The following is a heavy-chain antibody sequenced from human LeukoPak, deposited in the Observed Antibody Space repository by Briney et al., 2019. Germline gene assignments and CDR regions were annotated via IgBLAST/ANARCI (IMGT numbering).Heavy chain of an antibody. CDR2: ISYDGSNK. D-gene: IGHD3-22*01. CDR3: ARGMLNYDSSGYYPY. V-gene: IGHV3-30-3*01. J-gene: IGHJ4*02. Sequence: SGGSLRLSCAASGFTFSSYAMHWVRQAPGKGLEWVAVISYDGSNKYYADSVKGRFTISRDNSKNTLCLQMNSLRAEDTAVYYCARGMLNYDSSGYYPYWGQGTLVTVSS. CDR1: GFTFSSYA.